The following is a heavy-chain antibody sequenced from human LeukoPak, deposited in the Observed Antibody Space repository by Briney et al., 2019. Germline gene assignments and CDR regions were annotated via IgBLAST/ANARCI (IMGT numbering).Heavy chain of an antibody. D-gene: IGHD2-15*01. CDR1: GYTFTSYD. CDR2: INPNSGGT. J-gene: IGHJ6*03. CDR3: ARWSRNCSGGSCYYYYYMDV. V-gene: IGHV1-2*02. Sequence: ASVKVSCKASGYTFTSYDINWVRQATGQGLERMGWINPNSGGTNYAQKFQGRVAMTRDTSISTAYMELSRLRSDDTAVYYCARWSRNCSGGSCYYYYYMDVWGKGTTVTVSS.